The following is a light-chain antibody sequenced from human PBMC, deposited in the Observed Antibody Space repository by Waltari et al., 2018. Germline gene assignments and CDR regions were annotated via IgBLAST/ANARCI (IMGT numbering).Light chain of an antibody. Sequence: QSALTQPASVSGAPGQSITISCSGASRDVGGHDHVSWYQQHPGKVPKLILYDVNKWPSGVLNRYSATKSGNTASLTICGLQAEDEADYSCASFARGTTVVFGGGTKVTVL. CDR2: DVN. J-gene: IGLJ3*02. V-gene: IGLV2-14*01. CDR3: ASFARGTTVV. CDR1: SRDVGGHDH.